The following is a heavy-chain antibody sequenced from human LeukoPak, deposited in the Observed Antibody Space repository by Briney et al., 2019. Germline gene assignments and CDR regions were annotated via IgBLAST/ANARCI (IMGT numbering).Heavy chain of an antibody. D-gene: IGHD6-13*01. Sequence: SETLSLTCTVSGGSISSSTYYWGWIRQPPGKGLEWIGNIHYGGTTYYNPSLKSRVTISVDTSKNQFSLKLSSVTAADTAVFYCARRGISQGYYMDVWGKGTTVTISS. J-gene: IGHJ6*03. V-gene: IGHV4-39*01. CDR3: ARRGISQGYYMDV. CDR2: IHYGGTT. CDR1: GGSISSSTYY.